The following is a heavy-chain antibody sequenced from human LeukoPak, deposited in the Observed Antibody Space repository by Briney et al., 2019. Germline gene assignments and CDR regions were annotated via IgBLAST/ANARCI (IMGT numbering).Heavy chain of an antibody. CDR2: ISSRGTFT. CDR3: ARGGYQHNALVDY. CDR1: GFTFRDYY. V-gene: IGHV3-11*05. J-gene: IGHJ4*02. Sequence: GGSLTLSCAASGFTFRDYYIRWIRHAPGEGLEWVSHISSRGTFTNYSDSVKGSLSISRDNAGNSLHLQMNSLRAEDSAMSYCARGGYQHNALVDYWGQGTLATVSS. D-gene: IGHD5-12*01.